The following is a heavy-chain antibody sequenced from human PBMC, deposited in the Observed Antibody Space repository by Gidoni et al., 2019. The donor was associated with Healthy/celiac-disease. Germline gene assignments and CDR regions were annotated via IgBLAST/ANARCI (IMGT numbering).Heavy chain of an antibody. J-gene: IGHJ6*02. CDR2: ISSSSSYI. CDR3: ARDGAIFGVVIRDNYGMDV. D-gene: IGHD3-3*01. V-gene: IGHV3-21*01. CDR1: GFTFSSYS. Sequence: EVQLVESGGGLVKPGGSLRLSCAASGFTFSSYSMNWVRQAPGKGLEWVSSISSSSSYIYYADSVKGRFTISRDNAKNSLYLQMNSLRAEDTAVYYCARDGAIFGVVIRDNYGMDVWGQGTTVTVSS.